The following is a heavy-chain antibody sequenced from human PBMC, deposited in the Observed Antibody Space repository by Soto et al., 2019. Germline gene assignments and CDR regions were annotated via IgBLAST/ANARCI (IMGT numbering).Heavy chain of an antibody. D-gene: IGHD3-22*01. CDR1: GGSISSGGYY. Sequence: SETLSLTCTVSGGSISSGGYYWSWIRQHPGKGLEWIGYIYYSGSTYYNPSLKSRVTISVDTSKNQFSLKLSSVTAADTAVYYCARFLPYDSSGYYYSRYNWFDPWGQRTRVTV. CDR3: ARFLPYDSSGYYYSRYNWFDP. CDR2: IYYSGST. V-gene: IGHV4-31*03. J-gene: IGHJ5*02.